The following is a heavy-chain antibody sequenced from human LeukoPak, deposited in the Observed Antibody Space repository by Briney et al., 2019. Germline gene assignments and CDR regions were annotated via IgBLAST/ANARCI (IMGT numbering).Heavy chain of an antibody. CDR3: AKDPTMIVVVIPDY. D-gene: IGHD3-22*01. J-gene: IGHJ4*02. Sequence: GGSLRLSCAASGFTFGSYAMTWVRQAPGKGLEWVSGISGSGVTTYYADSVKGRFTISRDNSKNTLYLQMNSLRAEDTAVYYCAKDPTMIVVVIPDYWGQGTLVTVSS. CDR1: GFTFGSYA. V-gene: IGHV3-23*01. CDR2: ISGSGVTT.